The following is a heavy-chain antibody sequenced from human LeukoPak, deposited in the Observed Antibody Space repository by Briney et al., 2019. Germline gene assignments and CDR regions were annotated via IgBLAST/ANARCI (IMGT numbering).Heavy chain of an antibody. CDR3: ASKLRRGRYSSSWYGTYYFDY. CDR2: INHSGRT. D-gene: IGHD6-13*01. V-gene: IGHV4-34*01. CDR1: GGSFSGYY. J-gene: IGHJ4*02. Sequence: SETLSLTCALYGGSFSGYYWSWVRHPPGKGREWIGEINHSGRTNYNTSLKRRVTISVPTSKNQSSLKLSSVTAADTAVYYCASKLRRGRYSSSWYGTYYFDYWGQGTLVTVSS.